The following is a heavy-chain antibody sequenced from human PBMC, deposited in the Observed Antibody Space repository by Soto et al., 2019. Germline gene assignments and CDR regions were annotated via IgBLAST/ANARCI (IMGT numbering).Heavy chain of an antibody. CDR3: ARVGRIVLMVYARDFDY. CDR1: GFTFSSYW. D-gene: IGHD2-8*01. Sequence: GGSLRLSCAASGFTFSSYWMSWVRQAPGKGLEWVANIKQDGSEKYYVDSVKGRFTISRDNAKNSLYLQMNSLRAEDTAVYYCARVGRIVLMVYARDFDYWGQGTLVTVSS. J-gene: IGHJ4*02. V-gene: IGHV3-7*01. CDR2: IKQDGSEK.